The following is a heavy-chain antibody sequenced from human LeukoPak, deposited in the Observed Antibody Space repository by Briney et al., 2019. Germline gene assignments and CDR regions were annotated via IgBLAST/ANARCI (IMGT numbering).Heavy chain of an antibody. D-gene: IGHD6-19*01. J-gene: IGHJ4*02. CDR3: AKDRYSSGWYYFDY. CDR2: ISWNSGSL. CDR1: GFTFDDYA. Sequence: TGRSLRLSCAASGFTFDDYAMHWVRQAPGKGLEWVSGISWNSGSLGYADSVKGRFTISRDNAKNSLYLQMNSLGAEDMALYYCAKDRYSSGWYYFDYWGQGTLVTVSS. V-gene: IGHV3-9*03.